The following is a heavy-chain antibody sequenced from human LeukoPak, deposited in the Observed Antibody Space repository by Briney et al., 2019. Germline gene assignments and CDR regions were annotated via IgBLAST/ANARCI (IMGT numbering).Heavy chain of an antibody. CDR3: ARTFYDFWSGFSNYDSFHI. Sequence: GASVKVSCKASGYTFTSYGISWVRQAPGQGLEWMGWISAYNGNTNYAQKLQGRVTMTRDTSINTAYMELSRLRSDDTAVYYCARTFYDFWSGFSNYDSFHIWGQGTLVTVSS. CDR2: ISAYNGNT. D-gene: IGHD3-3*01. J-gene: IGHJ3*02. CDR1: GYTFTSYG. V-gene: IGHV1-18*01.